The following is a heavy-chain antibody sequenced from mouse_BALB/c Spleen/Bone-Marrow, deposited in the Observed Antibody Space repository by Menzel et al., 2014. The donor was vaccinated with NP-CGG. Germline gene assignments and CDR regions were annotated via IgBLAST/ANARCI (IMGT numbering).Heavy chain of an antibody. V-gene: IGHV1S130*01. CDR3: ARGATALDY. D-gene: IGHD1-2*01. CDR1: GYTFTSSW. CDR2: IHPNSGNT. Sequence: QVQLQQSGSVLVRPGASVKLSCKASGYTFTSSWMHWAKQRPGQGLEWIGEIHPNSGNTNYNEKFKGKATLTVDTSSSTAYVDLSSLTSEDSAVYYCARGATALDYWGQGTTLTGSS. J-gene: IGHJ2*01.